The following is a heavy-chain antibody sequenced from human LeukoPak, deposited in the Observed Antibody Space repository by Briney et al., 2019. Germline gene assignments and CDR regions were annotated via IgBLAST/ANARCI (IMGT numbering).Heavy chain of an antibody. CDR3: ARDGDRSSRFLHNWFDP. V-gene: IGHV1-2*02. CDR2: IHPDSGGT. D-gene: IGHD6-13*01. CDR1: GYTFTAYY. J-gene: IGHJ5*02. Sequence: ASVKVSCKASGYTFTAYYMNWVRQAPGQGLEWMGWIHPDSGGTNYAQNFQGRVTVTRDTSISTAYMELSSLRSDDTAVYFCARDGDRSSRFLHNWFDPWGQGTLVTVSS.